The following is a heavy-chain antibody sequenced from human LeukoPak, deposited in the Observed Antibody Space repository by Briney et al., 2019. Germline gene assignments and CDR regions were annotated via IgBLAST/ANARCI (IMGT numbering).Heavy chain of an antibody. CDR2: IYTSGST. Sequence: PSETLSLTCTVSGGSISSYYWSWLRQPAGKGLEWIGRIYTSGSTNYNPTLKSRVTMSVDTSKNQFSLKLSSVTAADTAVYYCARDKFPEWDYYDSSGYHDAFDIWGQGTMVTVSS. CDR3: ARDKFPEWDYYDSSGYHDAFDI. V-gene: IGHV4-4*07. CDR1: GGSISSYY. D-gene: IGHD3-22*01. J-gene: IGHJ3*02.